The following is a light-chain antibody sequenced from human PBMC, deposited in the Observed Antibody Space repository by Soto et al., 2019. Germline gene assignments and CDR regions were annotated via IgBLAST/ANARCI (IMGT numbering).Light chain of an antibody. CDR2: GAS. CDR1: QSVSSY. Sequence: EIVLTQSPGTLSLSPGERATLSCRASQSVSSYLAWYQQKPGQAPRLLMYGASRRPTGIPDRFSGSGYGTDFTLTISRLEPEDFAVYYCQQFDSSPGTFGQGNKVELK. CDR3: QQFDSSPGT. V-gene: IGKV3-20*01. J-gene: IGKJ1*01.